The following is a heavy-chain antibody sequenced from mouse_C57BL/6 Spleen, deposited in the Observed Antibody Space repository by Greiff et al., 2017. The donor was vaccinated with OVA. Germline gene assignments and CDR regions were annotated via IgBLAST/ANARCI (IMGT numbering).Heavy chain of an antibody. J-gene: IGHJ4*01. CDR2: IHPNSGST. V-gene: IGHV1-64*01. CDR3: ARNYDYDVAMDY. D-gene: IGHD2-4*01. Sequence: QVQLQQSGAELVKPGASVKLSCKASGYTFTSYWMHWVKQRPGQGLEWIGMIHPNSGSTNYNEKFKSKATLTVDKSSSTAYMQLSSLTSEDSAVYYCARNYDYDVAMDYWGQGTSVTVSS. CDR1: GYTFTSYW.